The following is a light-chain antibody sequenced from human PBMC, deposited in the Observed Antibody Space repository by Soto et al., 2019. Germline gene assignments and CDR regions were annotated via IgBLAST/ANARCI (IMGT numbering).Light chain of an antibody. CDR2: AAS. CDR1: QSISSY. CDR3: QQSYSTPNT. Sequence: DIQMIQSPSSLSASVGDRVTITCRASQSISSYLNWYQQKPGKAPKLLIYAASSLQSGVPSRFSGSGSGTDFTLTISSLQPEDFATYYCQQSYSTPNTFGGGTKVEIK. V-gene: IGKV1-39*01. J-gene: IGKJ4*01.